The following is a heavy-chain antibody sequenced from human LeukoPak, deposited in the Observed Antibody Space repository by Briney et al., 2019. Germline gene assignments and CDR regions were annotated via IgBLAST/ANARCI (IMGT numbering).Heavy chain of an antibody. Sequence: GGSLRLSCAASGFTFSSYSMNWVRQAPGKGLEWVSAISGSDGSTYYADSVKGRFTISRDNSKNTLYLQMISLRAEDTAVYYCAKDGSSSRLGISVPDSWGQGTLVTVSS. D-gene: IGHD2-2*01. CDR3: AKDGSSSRLGISVPDS. V-gene: IGHV3-23*01. J-gene: IGHJ4*02. CDR1: GFTFSSYS. CDR2: ISGSDGST.